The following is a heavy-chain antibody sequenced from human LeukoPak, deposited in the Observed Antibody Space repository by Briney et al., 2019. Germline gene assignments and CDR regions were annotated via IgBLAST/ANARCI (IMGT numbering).Heavy chain of an antibody. CDR2: IYHSGST. D-gene: IGHD4-11*01. CDR3: AREGLHGNDY. Sequence: PSETLSLTCAVSGVSISSGGYSWSWIRQPPGKGLEWIGYIYHSGSTYYNPSLKSRVTISVDRSKNQFSLKLSSVTAADTAVYYCAREGLHGNDYWGQGTLVTVSS. V-gene: IGHV4-30-2*01. J-gene: IGHJ4*02. CDR1: GVSISSGGYS.